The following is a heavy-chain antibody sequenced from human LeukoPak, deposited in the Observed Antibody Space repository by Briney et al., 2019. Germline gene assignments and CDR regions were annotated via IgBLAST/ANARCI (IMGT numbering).Heavy chain of an antibody. CDR1: GYTFTGYY. D-gene: IGHD3-3*01. J-gene: IGHJ5*02. CDR3: ARALRITIPPFDP. CDR2: INPNSGGT. Sequence: ASVKVSCKASGYTFTGYYMHWVRQAPGQGLEWMGWINPNSGGTNYAQKFQGRVTMTRDTSISTAYMELSRLRSDDTTVYYCARALRITIPPFDPWGQGTLVTVSS. V-gene: IGHV1-2*02.